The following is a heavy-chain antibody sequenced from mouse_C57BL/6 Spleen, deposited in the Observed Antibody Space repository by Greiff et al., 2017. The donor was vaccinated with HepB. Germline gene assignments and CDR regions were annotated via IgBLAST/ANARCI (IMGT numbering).Heavy chain of an antibody. Sequence: VQLQQSGPELVKPGASVKISCKASGYTFTDYYMNWVKQSHGKSLEWIGDINPNNGGTSYNQKFKGKATLTVDKSSSTAYMELRSLTSEDSAVYYCAIRQLRLPWFAYWGQGTLVTVSA. CDR1: GYTFTDYY. D-gene: IGHD3-2*02. CDR2: INPNNGGT. V-gene: IGHV1-26*01. CDR3: AIRQLRLPWFAY. J-gene: IGHJ3*01.